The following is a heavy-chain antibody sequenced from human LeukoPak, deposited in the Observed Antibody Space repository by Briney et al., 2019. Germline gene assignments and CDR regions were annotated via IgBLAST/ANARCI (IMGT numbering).Heavy chain of an antibody. CDR2: ISGSGGRT. CDR3: ARSYSSGMAGIFDY. J-gene: IGHJ4*02. V-gene: IGHV3-23*01. CDR1: GFTFSSYV. D-gene: IGHD6-19*01. Sequence: PGGSLRLSCAAFGFTFSSYVMSWVRQAPGKGLEWVSGISGSGGRTYYADSVKGRFTISRDNAKNSLYLQMNSLRAEDTALYYCARSYSSGMAGIFDYWGQGTLVTVSS.